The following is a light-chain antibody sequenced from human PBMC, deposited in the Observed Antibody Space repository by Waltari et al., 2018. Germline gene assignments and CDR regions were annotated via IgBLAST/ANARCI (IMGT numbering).Light chain of an antibody. V-gene: IGLV2-23*02. Sequence: QSALTQPASVSGSPGQSITISCTGTSSDVGSYNLASLYQQHPGKAPKLMIYEVSKRPSGVSNRFSGSKSGNTASLTISGLQAEDEADYYCCSYAGSSTYVVFGGGTKLTVL. J-gene: IGLJ2*01. CDR2: EVS. CDR3: CSYAGSSTYVV. CDR1: SSDVGSYNL.